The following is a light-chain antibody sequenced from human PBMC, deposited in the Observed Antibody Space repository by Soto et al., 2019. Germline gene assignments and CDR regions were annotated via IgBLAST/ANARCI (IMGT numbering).Light chain of an antibody. Sequence: QSVLTQPASVSGSLGQSITISCTGTRTDIGGYNYVSWYQQYPGKAPKLVICEVTSRPSGISDRFSGSKSGNTASLTISGLHAEDEADYVCTSYAHSKAYILFGGGTKLTVL. CDR1: RTDIGGYNY. J-gene: IGLJ2*01. CDR2: EVT. CDR3: TSYAHSKAYIL. V-gene: IGLV2-14*01.